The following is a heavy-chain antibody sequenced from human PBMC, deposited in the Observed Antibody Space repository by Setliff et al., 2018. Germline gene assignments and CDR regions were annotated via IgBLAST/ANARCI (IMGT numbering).Heavy chain of an antibody. CDR3: VRLGGTTVVARHFDY. J-gene: IGHJ4*01. CDR1: DDSFTSSRYY. D-gene: IGHD2-15*01. V-gene: IGHV4-39*01. Sequence: PSETLSLTCTVSDDSFTSSRYYWGWIRQAPGSGLEWIGSISYSGTPYYNASVESRVTISIDTSRNQFSLELRSVTVADTATYYCVRLGGTTVVARHFDYWGSGILVTVSS. CDR2: ISYSGTP.